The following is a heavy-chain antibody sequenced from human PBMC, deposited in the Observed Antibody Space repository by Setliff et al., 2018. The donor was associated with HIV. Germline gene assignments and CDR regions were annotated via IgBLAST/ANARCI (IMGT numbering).Heavy chain of an antibody. D-gene: IGHD5-18*01. CDR3: ARGAYRDGYDY. CDR1: GYSIGSSYY. V-gene: IGHV4-59*01. Sequence: SETLSLTCNVSGYSIGSSYYWSWIRQPPGRGLEWIGYVDYNRRTDYNPSLKSRVTISLDTSKNQVSLKLSSVAAADTAVYHCARGAYRDGYDYWGQGTLVTVSS. CDR2: VDYNRRT. J-gene: IGHJ4*02.